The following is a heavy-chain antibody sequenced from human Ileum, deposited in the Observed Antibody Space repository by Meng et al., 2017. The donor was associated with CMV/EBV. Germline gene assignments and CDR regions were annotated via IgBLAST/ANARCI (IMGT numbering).Heavy chain of an antibody. Sequence: GESLKISCAASGFTFSSYAMSWVRQAPGKGLEWVSAITGSGGDKYYANSVKGRFTISRDNSMDVLYLQLNTLRAEDTAVYYCAKSEYCSTTSCLGVHWGQGTLVTVSS. V-gene: IGHV3-23*01. D-gene: IGHD2-2*01. CDR1: GFTFSSYA. CDR3: AKSEYCSTTSCLGVH. CDR2: ITGSGGDK. J-gene: IGHJ4*02.